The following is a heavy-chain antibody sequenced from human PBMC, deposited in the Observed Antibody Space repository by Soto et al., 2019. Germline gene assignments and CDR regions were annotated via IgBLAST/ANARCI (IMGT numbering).Heavy chain of an antibody. CDR1: GGSFSGYY. CDR3: ARHPQMTTVTTYYFDY. V-gene: IGHV4-34*01. J-gene: IGHJ4*02. CDR2: INHSGST. D-gene: IGHD4-17*01. Sequence: PSETLSLTCAVYGGSFSGYYWSWIRQPPGKGLEWIGEINHSGSTNYNPSLKSRVTISVDTSKNQFSLKLSSVTAADTAVYYCARHPQMTTVTTYYFDYWGQGTLVTVSS.